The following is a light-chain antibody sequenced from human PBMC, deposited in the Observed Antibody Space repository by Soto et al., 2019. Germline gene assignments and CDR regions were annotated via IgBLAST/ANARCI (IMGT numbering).Light chain of an antibody. CDR3: QQLNSYPF. J-gene: IGKJ4*01. CDR2: AAS. V-gene: IGKV1-9*01. Sequence: IQLTQSPSSLSASVGDRVTITCRASQGISSYLAWYQQKPGKAPKLLIYAASTLQSGVPSRFSGSGSGTDFTLTISSLQPEDFPTYYCQQLNSYPFFGGGTKVEIK. CDR1: QGISSY.